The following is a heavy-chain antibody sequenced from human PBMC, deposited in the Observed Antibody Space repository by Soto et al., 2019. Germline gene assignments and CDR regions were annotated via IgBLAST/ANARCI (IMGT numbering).Heavy chain of an antibody. Sequence: ASVKVSCKASGYTFTSYGISWVRQAPGQGLEWMGWISAYNGNTNYAQKLQGRVTMTTDTSTSTAYMELRSLRSDDTAVYYCARDLFISDWEHSAHYYYGMDVWGQGTTVTVSS. CDR2: ISAYNGNT. D-gene: IGHD1-26*01. V-gene: IGHV1-18*01. CDR1: GYTFTSYG. J-gene: IGHJ6*02. CDR3: ARDLFISDWEHSAHYYYGMDV.